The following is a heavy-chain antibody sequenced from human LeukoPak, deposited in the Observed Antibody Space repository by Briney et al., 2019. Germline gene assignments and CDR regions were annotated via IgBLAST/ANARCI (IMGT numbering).Heavy chain of an antibody. CDR3: ATGGRGTS. D-gene: IGHD1-1*01. J-gene: IGHJ4*02. CDR1: GYSISSGYY. V-gene: IGHV4-38-2*02. Sequence: SETLSLTCTVSGYSISSGYYWGWIRQPPGKGLEWIGSIYHSGSTYYNPSLKSRVTISVDTSKNQFSLKLSSVTAADTAVYYCATGGRGTSWGQGTLVTVSS. CDR2: IYHSGST.